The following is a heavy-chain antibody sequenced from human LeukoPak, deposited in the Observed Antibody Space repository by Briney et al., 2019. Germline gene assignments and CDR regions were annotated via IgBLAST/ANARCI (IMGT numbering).Heavy chain of an antibody. V-gene: IGHV3-7*01. Sequence: GGSLRLSCAASGFTFSTYWMSWVRQAPGKGLEWVANIKQDGGEKYYVDSVKGRFTISRDNAKNSLYLQMNSLRAEDTAVYYCAKGRGWEASYYYYYMDVWGKGTTVTISS. CDR3: AKGRGWEASYYYYYMDV. CDR1: GFTFSTYW. J-gene: IGHJ6*03. D-gene: IGHD1-26*01. CDR2: IKQDGGEK.